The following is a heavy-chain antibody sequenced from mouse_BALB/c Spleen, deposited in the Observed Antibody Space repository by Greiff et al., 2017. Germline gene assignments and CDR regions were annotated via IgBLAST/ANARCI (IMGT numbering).Heavy chain of an antibody. D-gene: IGHD2-4*01. CDR2: ISDGGSYT. Sequence: EVQLQESGGGLVKPGGSLKLSCAASGFTFSDYYMYWVRQTPEKRLEWVATISDGGSYTYYPDSVKGRFTISRDNAKNNLYLQMSSLKSEDTAMYYCARDPTMITTGFAYWGQGTLVTVSA. CDR3: ARDPTMITTGFAY. V-gene: IGHV5-4*02. CDR1: GFTFSDYY. J-gene: IGHJ3*01.